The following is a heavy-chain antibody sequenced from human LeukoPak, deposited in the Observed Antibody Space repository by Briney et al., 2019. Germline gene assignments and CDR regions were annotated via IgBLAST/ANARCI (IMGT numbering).Heavy chain of an antibody. V-gene: IGHV3-30-3*01. CDR1: GFTFSSYA. J-gene: IGHJ6*02. CDR2: ISYDGSNK. CDR3: ARAKSHYYYYYGMDV. Sequence: PGRSLRLSCAASGFTFSSYAMHWVRQAPGKGLEWVAVISYDGSNKYYADSVKGRFTISRDNSKNTLYQQMNSLRAEDTAVYYCARAKSHYYYYYGMDVWGQGTTVTVSS.